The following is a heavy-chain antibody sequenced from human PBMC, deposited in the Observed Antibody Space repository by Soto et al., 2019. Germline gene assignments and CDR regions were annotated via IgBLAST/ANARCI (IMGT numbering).Heavy chain of an antibody. J-gene: IGHJ6*02. Sequence: SSETLSLTWAVYGGSFSGYYWSWIRQPPGKGLEWIGEINHSGSTNYNPSLKSRVTISVDTSKNQFSLKLSSVTAADTAVYYCARYARLASVLYGGYGMDVWGQGTTVTVSS. CDR2: INHSGST. CDR1: GGSFSGYY. CDR3: ARYARLASVLYGGYGMDV. V-gene: IGHV4-34*01. D-gene: IGHD3-16*01.